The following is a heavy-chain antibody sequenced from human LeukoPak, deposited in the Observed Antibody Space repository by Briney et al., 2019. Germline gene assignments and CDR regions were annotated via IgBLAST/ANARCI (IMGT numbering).Heavy chain of an antibody. J-gene: IGHJ6*04. V-gene: IGHV3-48*03. D-gene: IGHD6-19*01. CDR2: ISGDGGSTI. CDR3: ARYAGYSSGWDYYYGLDV. Sequence: PGGSLRLSCAASGFTFSNYEMNWVRQAPGRGLEWISYISGDGGSTIYYADSVKGRFTISRDDAKSSLFLQMNSLIAGDTAVYYCARYAGYSSGWDYYYGLDVWGKGTTVTVSS. CDR1: GFTFSNYE.